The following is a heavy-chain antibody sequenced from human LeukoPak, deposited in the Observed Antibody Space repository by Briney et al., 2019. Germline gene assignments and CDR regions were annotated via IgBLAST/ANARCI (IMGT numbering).Heavy chain of an antibody. CDR3: ARESGSYGWFDP. V-gene: IGHV3-53*01. D-gene: IGHD1-26*01. J-gene: IGHJ5*02. CDR1: GFTVSSNY. CDR2: IYSGGST. Sequence: GTSLRLSCAASGFTVSSNYMSWVRQAPGKGLEWVSVIYSGGSTYYADSVKGRFTISRDNSKNTLYLQMNSLRAEDTAVYYCARESGSYGWFDPWGQGTLVTVSS.